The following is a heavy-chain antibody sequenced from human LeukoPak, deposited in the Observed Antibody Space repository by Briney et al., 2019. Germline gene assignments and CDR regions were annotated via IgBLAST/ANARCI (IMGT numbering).Heavy chain of an antibody. Sequence: GGSLRLSCAASGFTFSSYAMHWVRQAPGKGLEWVAVISYDGSNKYYAGSVKGRFTISRDNSKNTLYLQMNSLRAEDTAVYYCARDQNYYDSSGGFSKVFDYWGQGTLVTVSS. D-gene: IGHD3-22*01. J-gene: IGHJ4*02. CDR1: GFTFSSYA. V-gene: IGHV3-30-3*01. CDR2: ISYDGSNK. CDR3: ARDQNYYDSSGGFSKVFDY.